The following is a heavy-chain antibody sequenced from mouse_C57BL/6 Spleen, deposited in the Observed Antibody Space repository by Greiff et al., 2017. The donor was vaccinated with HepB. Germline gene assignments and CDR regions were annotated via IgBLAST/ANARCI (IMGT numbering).Heavy chain of an antibody. CDR2: INPGSGGT. J-gene: IGHJ1*03. CDR3: AKPIYYGYDDWYFDV. D-gene: IGHD2-2*01. CDR1: GYAFTNYL. V-gene: IGHV1-54*01. Sequence: QVQLQQSGAELVRPGPSVKVSCKASGYAFTNYLIEWVKQRPGQGLEWIGVINPGSGGTNYNEKFKGKATLTADKSSSTAYMQLSSLTSEDSAVYFCAKPIYYGYDDWYFDVWGTGTTVTVSS.